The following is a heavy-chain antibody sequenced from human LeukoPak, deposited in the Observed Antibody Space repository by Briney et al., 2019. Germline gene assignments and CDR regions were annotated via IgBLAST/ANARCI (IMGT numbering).Heavy chain of an antibody. CDR2: ISGGGGGTT. V-gene: IGHV3-23*01. CDR1: GFTFSSCA. J-gene: IGHJ5*02. Sequence: GGSLRLSCVVSGFTFSSCAMTWVRQAPGKGLEWVSAISGGGGGTTYYAESVKGRFTISGDNSKNTVYLQMRSLRAEDTAIYFCAKGRAGGWNGGDRWGQGTLVTVSS. D-gene: IGHD1-1*01. CDR3: AKGRAGGWNGGDR.